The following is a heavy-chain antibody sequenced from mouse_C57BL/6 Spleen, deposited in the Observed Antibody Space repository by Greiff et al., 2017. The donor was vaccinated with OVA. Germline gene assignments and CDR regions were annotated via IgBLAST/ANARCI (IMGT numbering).Heavy chain of an antibody. D-gene: IGHD3-2*02. CDR2: IRNKANNHAT. Sequence: EVQLVESGGGLVQPGGSMKLSCAASGFTFSDAWMDWVRQSPEKGLEWVAEIRNKANNHATYYAESVKGRFTISRDDSKSSVYLQMNSLRAEDTGIYYCTRLGQLRAWFAYWGQGTLVTVSA. CDR1: GFTFSDAW. V-gene: IGHV6-6*01. J-gene: IGHJ3*01. CDR3: TRLGQLRAWFAY.